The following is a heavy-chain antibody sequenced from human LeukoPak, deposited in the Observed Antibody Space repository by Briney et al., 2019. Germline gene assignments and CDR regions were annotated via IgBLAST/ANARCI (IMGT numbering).Heavy chain of an antibody. J-gene: IGHJ4*02. Sequence: KPGGCLRLSCAASGFTFSSYSMNWVRQAPGKGLEWVSYISSSSSTVCYADSVKGRFTISRDNAKNSLYLQMNSLRDEDTAVYYCARVATQFSGRYSQDYWGEGTLVPLSS. CDR3: ARVATQFSGRYSQDY. D-gene: IGHD1-26*01. V-gene: IGHV3-48*02. CDR1: GFTFSSYS. CDR2: ISSSSSTV.